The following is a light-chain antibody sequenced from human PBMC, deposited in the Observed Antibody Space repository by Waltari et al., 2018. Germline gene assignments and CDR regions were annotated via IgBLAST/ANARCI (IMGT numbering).Light chain of an antibody. CDR1: QSLSNW. CDR3: QQYRNLWT. CDR2: KAS. Sequence: DIQMTQSPSTLSASVGDRVTITCRASQSLSNWLAWYQQKPGKAPKVLIYKASTLESGVPSRFSGSGSGIEFTLTISSLQPDDFATYYCQQYRNLWTFGQGTKVEIK. V-gene: IGKV1-5*03. J-gene: IGKJ1*01.